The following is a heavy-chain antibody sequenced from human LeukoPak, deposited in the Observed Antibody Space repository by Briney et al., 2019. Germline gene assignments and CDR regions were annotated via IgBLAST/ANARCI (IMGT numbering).Heavy chain of an antibody. CDR3: AREGRADYYDSSGYLNDAFDI. Sequence: ASVKVSCKASGYTFTGYYMHWVRQAPGQGLEWMGWINPNSGGTNYAQKFQGRVTMTRDTSISTAYMELSRLRSDDTAVYYCAREGRADYYDSSGYLNDAFDIWGQGTMVTVSS. J-gene: IGHJ3*02. CDR1: GYTFTGYY. CDR2: INPNSGGT. V-gene: IGHV1-2*02. D-gene: IGHD3-22*01.